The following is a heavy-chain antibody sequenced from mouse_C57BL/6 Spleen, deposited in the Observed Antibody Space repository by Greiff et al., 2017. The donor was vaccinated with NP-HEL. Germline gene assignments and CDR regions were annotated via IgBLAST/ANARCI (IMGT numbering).Heavy chain of an antibody. CDR1: GFTFTDYY. CDR3: ARWGTGAFDY. V-gene: IGHV7-3*01. J-gene: IGHJ2*01. Sequence: EVQRVESGGGLVQPGGSLSLSCAASGFTFTDYYMSWVRQPPGKALEWLGFIRNKANGYTTEYSASVKGRFTISRDNSQSILYLQMNALRAEDSATYYCARWGTGAFDYWGQGTTLTVSS. D-gene: IGHD3-3*01. CDR2: IRNKANGYTT.